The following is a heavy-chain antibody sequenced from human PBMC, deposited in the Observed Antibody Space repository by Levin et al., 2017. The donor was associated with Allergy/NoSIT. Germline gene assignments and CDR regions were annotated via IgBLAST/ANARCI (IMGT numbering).Heavy chain of an antibody. J-gene: IGHJ4*02. CDR3: ATYLVGIGGRGY. Sequence: PSETLSLTCTVSGASITSSRYHWSWVRQHPGKGLEWIGHTYTSGAIHYNPSLESRILISIDTAENQFSLNLMSATAADTAICYCATYLVGIGGRGYWGQGTLVTVSS. V-gene: IGHV4-31*03. CDR2: TYTSGAI. D-gene: IGHD2-15*01. CDR1: GASITSSRYH.